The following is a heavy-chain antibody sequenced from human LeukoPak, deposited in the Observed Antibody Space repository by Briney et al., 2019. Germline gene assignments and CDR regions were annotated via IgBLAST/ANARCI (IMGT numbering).Heavy chain of an antibody. CDR2: ISGSGGST. J-gene: IGHJ4*02. Sequence: PGGSPRLSCAASGFTFSSYAMSWVRQAPGKGLEWVSAISGSGGSTYYADSVKGRFTISRDNSKNTLYLQMNSLRAEDTAVYYCAKDPYGSGSYYPGGWGQGTLVTVSS. D-gene: IGHD3-10*01. V-gene: IGHV3-23*01. CDR1: GFTFSSYA. CDR3: AKDPYGSGSYYPGG.